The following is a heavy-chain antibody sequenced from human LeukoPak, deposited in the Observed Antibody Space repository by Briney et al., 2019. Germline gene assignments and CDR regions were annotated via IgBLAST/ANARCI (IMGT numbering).Heavy chain of an antibody. D-gene: IGHD5-18*01. CDR3: ARVDTAMVGVFDY. Sequence: SETLSLTCTVSGGSISSYYWSWIRQPTGKGLEWIGYIYYSGSTNYNLSLKSRVTISVDTSKNQFSLKLSSVTAADTAVYYCARVDTAMVGVFDYWGQGTLVTVSS. CDR1: GGSISSYY. V-gene: IGHV4-59*01. CDR2: IYYSGST. J-gene: IGHJ4*02.